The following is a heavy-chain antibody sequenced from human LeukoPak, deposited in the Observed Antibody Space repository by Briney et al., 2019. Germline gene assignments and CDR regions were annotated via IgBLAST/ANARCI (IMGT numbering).Heavy chain of an antibody. J-gene: IGHJ4*02. CDR2: IYYSGST. CDR1: GGSMSSYY. D-gene: IGHD3-22*01. Sequence: PSETLSLTCTVSGGSMSSYYWSWIRQPPGKGLEWIGYIYYSGSTNYNPSLKSRVTISVDTPKNQFSLKLSSVTAADTAVYYCARASYDSSGFYYFDYWGQGTLVTVSS. V-gene: IGHV4-59*01. CDR3: ARASYDSSGFYYFDY.